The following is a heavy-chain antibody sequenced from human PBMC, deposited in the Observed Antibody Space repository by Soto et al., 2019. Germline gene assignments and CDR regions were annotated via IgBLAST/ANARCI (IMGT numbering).Heavy chain of an antibody. V-gene: IGHV4-34*01. CDR2: INHSGST. J-gene: IGHJ6*02. CDR1: CGAFRGYF. Sequence: SGNPSPTRAVYCGAFRGYFWNWVPPPPGKGLEWIGQINHSGSTNYNPSLQSRVTISVDTSKNQFSLKLNSVTAADTAVYYCARARRKGYCSGGSCGLDVWGQGTTVTVSS. CDR3: ARARRKGYCSGGSCGLDV. D-gene: IGHD2-15*01.